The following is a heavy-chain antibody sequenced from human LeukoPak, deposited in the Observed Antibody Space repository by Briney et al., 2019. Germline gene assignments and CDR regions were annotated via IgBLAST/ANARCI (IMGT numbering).Heavy chain of an antibody. Sequence: ASVKVSCKASGYTFSNYGISWVRQAPGQGLEWVGWIRGDNGNTNYAQKFQGRVTMTTETSTSTAYMELRSLRSDDTAVYYCARLNSTHLFDTIYHQLDYWGQGALVTVSS. D-gene: IGHD2/OR15-2a*01. CDR2: IRGDNGNT. CDR3: ARLNSTHLFDTIYHQLDY. V-gene: IGHV1-18*01. J-gene: IGHJ4*02. CDR1: GYTFSNYG.